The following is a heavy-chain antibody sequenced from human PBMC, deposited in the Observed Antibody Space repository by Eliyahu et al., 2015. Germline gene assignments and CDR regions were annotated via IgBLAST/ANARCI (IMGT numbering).Heavy chain of an antibody. CDR1: GFTFNTCA. J-gene: IGHJ5*02. CDR3: AKDFMIEGVGGWFGP. CDR2: ISKDGINR. V-gene: IGHV3-30*18. Sequence: VQLVESGGGAVXPGRSLXLXCAASGFTFNTCAMHWVRQAPGKGLEWVAIISKDGINRYYADSVKGRFTISRDNSKNTLYLQMNSLRPDDTAFYYCAKDFMIEGVGGWFGPWGQGTLVTVSS. D-gene: IGHD3-16*01.